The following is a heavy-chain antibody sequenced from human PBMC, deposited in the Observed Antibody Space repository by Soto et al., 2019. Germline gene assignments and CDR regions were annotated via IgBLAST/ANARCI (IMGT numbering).Heavy chain of an antibody. CDR3: ARDLLLRVMADGRHYYYGMDV. Sequence: EVQLVESGGGLVQPGGSLRLSCAASGFTFSSYWMSWVRQAPGKGLEWVATIKQDGSEKYYVDSVKGRFTISRDNAKNSLYLRMNSLRAEDPAVYYCARDLLLRVMADGRHYYYGMDVWGQGTTVTVSS. CDR1: GFTFSSYW. J-gene: IGHJ6*02. V-gene: IGHV3-7*01. D-gene: IGHD2-21*01. CDR2: IKQDGSEK.